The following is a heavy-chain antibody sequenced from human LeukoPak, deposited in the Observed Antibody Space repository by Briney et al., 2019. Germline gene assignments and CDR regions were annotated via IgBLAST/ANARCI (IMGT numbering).Heavy chain of an antibody. CDR2: IIPIFGTA. CDR3: ARDRGSEYSSSDLHNWFDP. V-gene: IGHV1-69*01. J-gene: IGHJ5*02. Sequence: SVKVSCKASGGTFSSYAISWVRQAPGQGLEWMGGIIPIFGTANYAQKFQGRVTITADESTSTAYMELSSLRSEDTAVYYCARDRGSEYSSSDLHNWFDPWGQGTLVTASS. CDR1: GGTFSSYA. D-gene: IGHD6-6*01.